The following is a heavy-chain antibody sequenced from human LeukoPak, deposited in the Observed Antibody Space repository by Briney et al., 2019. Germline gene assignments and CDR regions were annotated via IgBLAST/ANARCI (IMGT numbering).Heavy chain of an antibody. V-gene: IGHV1-8*01. CDR2: MNPNSGNT. J-gene: IGHJ6*03. D-gene: IGHD1-1*01. CDR3: ARGGSGTTGTTGANPDYMDV. Sequence: ASVKVSCKASGYTLTSYDINWVRQATGQGLEWMGWMNPNSGNTGYAQKFQGRVTMTRNTSISTAYMELSSLRSEDTAVYYCARGGSGTTGTTGANPDYMDVWGKGTTVTVSS. CDR1: GYTLTSYD.